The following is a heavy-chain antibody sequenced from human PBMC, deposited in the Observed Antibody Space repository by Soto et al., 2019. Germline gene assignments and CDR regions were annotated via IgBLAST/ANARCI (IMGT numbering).Heavy chain of an antibody. CDR2: ISASGSST. Sequence: PGGSLRLSCAASGFTFSGYAMSWVRQAPGKGLQWVSTISASGSSTYYADSVKGRFTISRDNSRNTLYLQMNSLRAEDTAVYYCAKCDFWSGYDYYYYYGMDVWGQGTTVTVSS. J-gene: IGHJ6*02. V-gene: IGHV3-23*01. CDR3: AKCDFWSGYDYYYYYGMDV. D-gene: IGHD3-3*01. CDR1: GFTFSGYA.